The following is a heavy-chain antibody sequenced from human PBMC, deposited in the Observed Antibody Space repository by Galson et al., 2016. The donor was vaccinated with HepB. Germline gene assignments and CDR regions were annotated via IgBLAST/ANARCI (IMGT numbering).Heavy chain of an antibody. Sequence: PALVKPTQTLTLTCTFSGFSLNTRGMCVSWIRQSPGKALEWLARIDWDDAKYYSTSLKTSLTISKDTSKNQVVLRMTNMDPVDTATYYCARTAFSGTYSAYFDYWGQGTLGTVSS. J-gene: IGHJ4*02. CDR3: ARTAFSGTYSAYFDY. CDR2: IDWDDAK. V-gene: IGHV2-70*11. CDR1: GFSLNTRGMC. D-gene: IGHD1-26*01.